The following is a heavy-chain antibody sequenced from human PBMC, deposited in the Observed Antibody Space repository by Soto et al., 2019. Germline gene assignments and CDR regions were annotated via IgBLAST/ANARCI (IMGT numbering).Heavy chain of an antibody. V-gene: IGHV3-7*03. CDR3: ARRQSATTFYYYGMDV. D-gene: IGHD1-1*01. CDR1: GFTFSNSS. J-gene: IGHJ6*02. Sequence: ESLRLSCAASGFTFSNSSMNWVRQAPGKGLEWVANIKQDGSDKYYVVSVKGRFTISRDNARNSLFLQMNSLRAEDTAVYYCARRQSATTFYYYGMDVWAHGTTVTVSS. CDR2: IKQDGSDK.